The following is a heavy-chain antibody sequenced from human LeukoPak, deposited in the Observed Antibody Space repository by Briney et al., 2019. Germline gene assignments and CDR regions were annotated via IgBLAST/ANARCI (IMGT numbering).Heavy chain of an antibody. CDR2: VNTNTGNP. D-gene: IGHD6-13*01. Sequence: ASVKVSCKPSGYTFTDYAINWVRQAPGQGLEYMGWVNTNTGNPTYAQGFTGRFVFSSDTSVSTAYLQISSLKAEDTAVYYCARGRGAAENSLDYWGQGTLVTVSS. CDR1: GYTFTDYA. V-gene: IGHV7-4-1*02. CDR3: ARGRGAAENSLDY. J-gene: IGHJ4*02.